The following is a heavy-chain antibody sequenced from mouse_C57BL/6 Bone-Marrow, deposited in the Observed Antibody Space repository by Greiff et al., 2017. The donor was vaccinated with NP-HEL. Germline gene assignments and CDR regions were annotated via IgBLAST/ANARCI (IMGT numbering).Heavy chain of an antibody. Sequence: EVQLQQSGTVLARPGASVKMSCKTSGYTFTSYWMHWVKQRPGQGLEWIGAIYPGNSDTSYNQKFKGKAKLTAVTSASTAYMERSSLTNEDSAVYYCTTYYYGSSSWFAYWGQGTLVTVSA. CDR1: GYTFTSYW. V-gene: IGHV1-5*01. CDR3: TTYYYGSSSWFAY. CDR2: IYPGNSDT. J-gene: IGHJ3*01. D-gene: IGHD1-1*01.